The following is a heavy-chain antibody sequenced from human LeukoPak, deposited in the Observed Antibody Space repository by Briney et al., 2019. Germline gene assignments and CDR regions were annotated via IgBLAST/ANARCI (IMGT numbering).Heavy chain of an antibody. CDR1: SDSIYSSNYY. CDR2: IYYSGST. CDR3: ARAAYCGGDCYLFDY. J-gene: IGHJ4*02. D-gene: IGHD2-21*02. Sequence: SETLSLTCTVSSDSIYSSNYYWGWIRQPPGKGLGWTGSIYYSGSTYYNSSLKGRVTISVDTSKNQFSLKLSSLTAADTAVYYCARAAYCGGDCYLFDYWGQGTLVTVFS. V-gene: IGHV4-39*01.